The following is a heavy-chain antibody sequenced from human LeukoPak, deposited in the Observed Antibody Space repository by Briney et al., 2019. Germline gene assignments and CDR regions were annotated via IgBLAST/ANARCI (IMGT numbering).Heavy chain of an antibody. D-gene: IGHD3-10*01. CDR1: GFTFSSYA. Sequence: PGGSLRLSCAASGFTFSSYAMSWVRQAPGKGLEWVSAISGSGGSTYYADSVKGRFTISRDNSKNTLYLQMNSLRAEDTAVYYCARGPSYYYGSGSFIDYWGQGTLVTVSS. V-gene: IGHV3-23*01. J-gene: IGHJ4*02. CDR2: ISGSGGST. CDR3: ARGPSYYYGSGSFIDY.